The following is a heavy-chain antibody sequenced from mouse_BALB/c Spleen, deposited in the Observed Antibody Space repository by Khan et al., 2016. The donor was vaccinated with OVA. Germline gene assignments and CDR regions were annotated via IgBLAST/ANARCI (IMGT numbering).Heavy chain of an antibody. CDR3: ARAGDGAFAY. CDR2: IFPGNVNS. Sequence: QVQLQQSGPELVKPGASVRISCKASGYTFTSYYIHWVKQRPGQGLEWIGWIFPGNVNSNYNERFKGKATLTADKSSSTAYMQLVSLTSEDSAVYFCARAGDGAFAYWGQGTLVTVSA. J-gene: IGHJ3*01. V-gene: IGHV1S56*01. CDR1: GYTFTSYY. D-gene: IGHD1-1*02.